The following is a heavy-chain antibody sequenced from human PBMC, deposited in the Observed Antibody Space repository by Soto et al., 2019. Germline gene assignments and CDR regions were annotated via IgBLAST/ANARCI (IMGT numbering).Heavy chain of an antibody. J-gene: IGHJ5*01. CDR2: IDPSDSYT. V-gene: IGHV5-10-1*01. Sequence: PGESGKISCXASGYNFTAFWIHWVRQMPGKGLEWLGKIDPSDSYTNYSPSFEGHVTISTDNSITTAYLQWSSLRASDTALYFCARVHKNWFDSWAQGTMVTVSS. CDR1: GYNFTAFW. CDR3: ARVHKNWFDS.